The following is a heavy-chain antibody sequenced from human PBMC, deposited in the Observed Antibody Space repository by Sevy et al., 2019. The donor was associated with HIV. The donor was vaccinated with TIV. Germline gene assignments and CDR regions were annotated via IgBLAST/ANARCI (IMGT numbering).Heavy chain of an antibody. V-gene: IGHV3-15*04. CDR3: STDIVVQSGYSYDFSRINPDFSHNSGADV. CDR1: GFTFRNAW. Sequence: GGSLRLSCVASGFTFRNAWMTWVRQVPGKGLEWVGRIVNDPDGGTTDYTAPVKDRFIFSRDDSKNTLYLQMNSLKTEDTAVYYCSTDIVVQSGYSYDFSRINPDFSHNSGADVWGQGTTVTVSS. J-gene: IGHJ6*02. CDR2: IVNDPDGGTT. D-gene: IGHD5-18*01.